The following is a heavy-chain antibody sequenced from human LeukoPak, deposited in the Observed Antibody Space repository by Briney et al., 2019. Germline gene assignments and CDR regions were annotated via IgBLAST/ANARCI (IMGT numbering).Heavy chain of an antibody. CDR1: GFTFSGYA. V-gene: IGHV3-23*01. CDR3: AKDATYYYDSSGYYFDY. D-gene: IGHD3-22*01. CDR2: ISGSGGST. Sequence: PGGSLRLSCAASGFTFSGYAMSWVRQAPGKGLELVSAISGSGGSTYYADSVKGRFTISRDNSKNTLYLQMNSLRAEDTAVYYCAKDATYYYDSSGYYFDYWGQGTLVTVSS. J-gene: IGHJ4*02.